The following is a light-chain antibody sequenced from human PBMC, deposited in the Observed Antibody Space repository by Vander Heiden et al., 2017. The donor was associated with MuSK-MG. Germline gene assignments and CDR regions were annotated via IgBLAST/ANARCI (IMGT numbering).Light chain of an antibody. Sequence: QSALTQPASVSGSPGQSVTISCTGTNSDIGGYNYVSWYQQHPGKAPKLMSYDVSNRPSGVSNRFSGSKSGNTASLTISGLQAEDEADYYCSSYTSSSTLKVFGGGTKLTVL. J-gene: IGLJ3*02. CDR2: DVS. V-gene: IGLV2-14*03. CDR1: NSDIGGYNY. CDR3: SSYTSSSTLKV.